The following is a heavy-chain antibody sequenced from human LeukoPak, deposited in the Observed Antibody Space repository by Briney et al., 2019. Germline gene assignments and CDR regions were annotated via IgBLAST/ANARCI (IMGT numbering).Heavy chain of an antibody. J-gene: IGHJ6*03. V-gene: IGHV3-66*02. CDR1: GFTVSSNY. Sequence: GGSLRLSCAASGFTVSSNYMSWVRQAPGKGLEWVSVIYSGGSTHYADSVKGRFTISRDNSKNTLYLQMNSLRAEDTAVYYCARVSYRPGYYYMDVWGKGTTVTVSS. D-gene: IGHD3-16*02. CDR3: ARVSYRPGYYYMDV. CDR2: IYSGGST.